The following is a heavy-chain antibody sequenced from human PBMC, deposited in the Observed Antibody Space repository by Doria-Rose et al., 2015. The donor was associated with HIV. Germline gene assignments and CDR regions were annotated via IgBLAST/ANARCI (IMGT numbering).Heavy chain of an antibody. J-gene: IGHJ4*02. V-gene: IGHV3-21*01. CDR2: ISSTSAYI. CDR1: RFTFNSQR. D-gene: IGHD3-10*01. CDR3: ATGVTLDY. Sequence: AQLQESGARLVRPGRSLRLSCATSRFTFNSQRIHSVRQAPGNGLEWVSSISSTSAYIDYADSVKGRFTISRDNARNSLYLQMDSLRAEDTAIYYCATGVTLDYWGQGTLVTVSS.